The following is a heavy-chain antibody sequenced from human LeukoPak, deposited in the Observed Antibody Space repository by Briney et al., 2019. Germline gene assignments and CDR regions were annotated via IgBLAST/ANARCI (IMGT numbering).Heavy chain of an antibody. V-gene: IGHV3-66*01. CDR1: GFTVSNNY. CDR3: ARDPPAVRTNTYA. Sequence: PGGSLRLSCAASGFTVSNNYMNWVRQAPGKGLEWVSLIYSGGDTHYADFVKGRFTISRDSSKNTLYLQMNSLRAEDTAVYYCARDPPAVRTNTYAWGQGTLVTVSS. J-gene: IGHJ5*02. D-gene: IGHD4/OR15-4a*01. CDR2: IYSGGDT.